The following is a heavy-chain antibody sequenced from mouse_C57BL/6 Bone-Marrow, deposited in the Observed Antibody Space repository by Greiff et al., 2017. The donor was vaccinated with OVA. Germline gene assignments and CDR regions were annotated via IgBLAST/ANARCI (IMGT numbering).Heavy chain of an antibody. CDR1: GYTFTSYG. J-gene: IGHJ3*01. Sequence: QVQLQQSGAELARPGASVKLSCKASGYTFTSYGISWVKQRTGQGLEWIGEIYPRSGNTYYNEKFKGKATLTADKSSSTAYMELRSLTSEDSAVYACERQALSPLPAYWGQGTLVTVSA. V-gene: IGHV1-81*01. CDR3: ERQALSPLPAY. CDR2: IYPRSGNT.